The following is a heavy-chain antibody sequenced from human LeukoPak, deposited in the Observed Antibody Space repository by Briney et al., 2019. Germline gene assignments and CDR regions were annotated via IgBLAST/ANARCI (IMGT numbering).Heavy chain of an antibody. Sequence: GGSLRLSCAASGFTFSSYAMSWVRQAPGKGLEWVSAIRGSGGSTYYADSVKGRFTISRDNSKNTLYLQMNSLRAEDTAVYYCANVPTYYYDSSGYLGDAFDIWGQGTMVTVSS. V-gene: IGHV3-23*01. D-gene: IGHD3-22*01. CDR2: IRGSGGST. J-gene: IGHJ3*02. CDR3: ANVPTYYYDSSGYLGDAFDI. CDR1: GFTFSSYA.